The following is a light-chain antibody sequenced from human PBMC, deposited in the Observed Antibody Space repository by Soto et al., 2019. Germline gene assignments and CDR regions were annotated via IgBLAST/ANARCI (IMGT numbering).Light chain of an antibody. J-gene: IGKJ2*02. V-gene: IGKV3-11*01. CDR1: QSVSSY. CDR3: QQRSNWPRT. CDR2: DAS. Sequence: EIVLTQSPAPLSLSPGERATLSCRASQSVSSYLAWYQQKPGQALRLLIYDASNRATGIPARFSGSGSGTDFTLTISSLEPEDFAVYYCQQRSNWPRTFGQGTKLEIK.